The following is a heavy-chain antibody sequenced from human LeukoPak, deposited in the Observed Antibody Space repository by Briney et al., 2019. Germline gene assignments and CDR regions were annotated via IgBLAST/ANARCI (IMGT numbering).Heavy chain of an antibody. J-gene: IGHJ6*03. CDR1: GFTFSSYG. Sequence: PGGTLRLSCAASGFTFSSYGMSWVRQAPGKGLEWVSAISGSGGSTYHADSVKGRFTISRDNSKNTLYLQMNSLRAEDTAVYYCAKAPQTMVVYYMDVWGKGTTVTVSS. CDR3: AKAPQTMVVYYMDV. CDR2: ISGSGGST. V-gene: IGHV3-23*01. D-gene: IGHD3-10*01.